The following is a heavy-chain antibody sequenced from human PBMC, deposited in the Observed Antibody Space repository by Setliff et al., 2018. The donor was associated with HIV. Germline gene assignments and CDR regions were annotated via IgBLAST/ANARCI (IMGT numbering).Heavy chain of an antibody. CDR1: GYSISSDYC. D-gene: IGHD2-21*02. J-gene: IGHJ4*02. CDR3: ARQTATGTSATFDS. V-gene: IGHV4-38-2*01. CDR2: MCHGGNNN. Sequence: PSETLSLTCGVSGYSISSDYCWGWIRQPPGKGLEWIGNMCHGGNNNYYNPSLKNRCSMSIDTSKNQFSLKLSSVTAADTAVYYCARQTATGTSATFDSWARDPWSPSPQ.